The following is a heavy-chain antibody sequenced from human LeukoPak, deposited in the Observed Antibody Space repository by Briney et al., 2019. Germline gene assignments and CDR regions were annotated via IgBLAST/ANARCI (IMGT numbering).Heavy chain of an antibody. Sequence: GGSLRLSCAAPGLTFDDYAMHLVRQAPGKGLEWVSGISWNSGSIGYADSVKGRFTISRDNAKNSLYLQMNSLRAEDTALYYCAKDIAPFSYWYFDLWGRGTLVTVSS. CDR1: GLTFDDYA. V-gene: IGHV3-9*01. CDR3: AKDIAPFSYWYFDL. CDR2: ISWNSGSI. J-gene: IGHJ2*01.